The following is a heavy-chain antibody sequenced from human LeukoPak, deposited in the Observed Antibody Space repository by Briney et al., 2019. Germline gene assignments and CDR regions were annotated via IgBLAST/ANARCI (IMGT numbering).Heavy chain of an antibody. J-gene: IGHJ5*02. CDR3: ARWILSGDSLTTYYYKPVIDNWLDP. CDR2: IIPTLDRT. V-gene: IGHV1-69*04. Sequence: SVKFSCKVSGGTFTMYGISWVRQAPGQGLEWMGRIIPTLDRTKYARSFQGRVTITADKSTTTVYMGLSSLRPEDTAVYDCARWILSGDSLTTYYYKPVIDNWLDPWGQGTLVTVSS. CDR1: GGTFTMYG. D-gene: IGHD3-9*01.